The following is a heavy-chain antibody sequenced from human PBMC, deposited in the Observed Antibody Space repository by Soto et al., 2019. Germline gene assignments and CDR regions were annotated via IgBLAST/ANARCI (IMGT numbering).Heavy chain of an antibody. Sequence: EVRLVESGGGLVQPGESLRLSCEASGFTVGTIYISWVRQSPGKGLEWVSVIYAAGHTYYPDSVKGRFTISRDKSLNTVSLQMSSLRVDDTAVYYCARAIVTPGTYYIDVWGKGTTVTVSS. CDR2: IYAAGHT. J-gene: IGHJ6*03. V-gene: IGHV3-66*01. CDR1: GFTVGTIY. CDR3: ARAIVTPGTYYIDV. D-gene: IGHD4-4*01.